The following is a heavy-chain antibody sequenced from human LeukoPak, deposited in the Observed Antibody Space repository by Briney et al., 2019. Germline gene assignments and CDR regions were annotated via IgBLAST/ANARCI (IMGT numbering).Heavy chain of an antibody. Sequence: PGGSLRLSCAASGFTFSSYSMNWVRQAPGKGLEWVPSISSSSSYIYYADSVKGRFTISRDNAKNSLYLQMDSLRAEDTAVYYCARVSWGYSYGYWLIDYWGQGTLVTVSS. J-gene: IGHJ4*02. CDR2: ISSSSSYI. V-gene: IGHV3-21*01. CDR3: ARVSWGYSYGYWLIDY. CDR1: GFTFSSYS. D-gene: IGHD5-18*01.